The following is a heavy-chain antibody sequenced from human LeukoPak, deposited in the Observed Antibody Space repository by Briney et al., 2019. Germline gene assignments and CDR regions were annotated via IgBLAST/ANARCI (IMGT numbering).Heavy chain of an antibody. CDR1: GGSISSYY. V-gene: IGHV4-59*08. D-gene: IGHD3-10*01. CDR3: ARGGWFGELLDYYGMDV. Sequence: SETLSLTCTVSGGSISSYYWSWIRQPPGKGLEGIGYIYYSGSTNYNPSLKSRVTISVDTSKNQFSLKLSSVTAADTAVYYCARGGWFGELLDYYGMDVWGQGTTVTVSS. CDR2: IYYSGST. J-gene: IGHJ6*02.